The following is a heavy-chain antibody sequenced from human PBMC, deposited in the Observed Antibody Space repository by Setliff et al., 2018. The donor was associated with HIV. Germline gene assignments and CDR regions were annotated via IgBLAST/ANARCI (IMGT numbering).Heavy chain of an antibody. CDR3: ARGVLYGLSEY. J-gene: IGHJ4*02. CDR2: LIPVLGEP. Sequence: SVKVSCKASGYTFRHYAINWIRQAPGQGLEWVGSLIPVLGEPHYAPRFQGRVTITADDSTNTAYLELSNLRFDDTATYYCARGVLYGLSEYWGTGSLVTVSS. V-gene: IGHV1-69*11. D-gene: IGHD3-10*01. CDR1: GYTFRHYA.